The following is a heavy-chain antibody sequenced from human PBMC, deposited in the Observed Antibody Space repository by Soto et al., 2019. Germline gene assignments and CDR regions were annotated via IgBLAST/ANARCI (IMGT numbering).Heavy chain of an antibody. CDR2: ISSNGGRT. V-gene: IGHV3-64*01. J-gene: IGHJ2*01. CDR1: GFTFSSYA. CDR3: ARRTPGWYFDL. Sequence: EVQLVESGGGLVQPGGSLRLSCAASGFTFSSYAMHWVRQAPGKGLEYVSAISSNGGRTYYANSVKGRFTISKDNSKNTLYLQMGSLRAEDMAVYYCARRTPGWYFDLWCRGTLVTVSS.